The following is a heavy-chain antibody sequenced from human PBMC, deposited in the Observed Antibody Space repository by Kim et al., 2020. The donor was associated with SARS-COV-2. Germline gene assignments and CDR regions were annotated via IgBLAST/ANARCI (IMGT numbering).Heavy chain of an antibody. J-gene: IGHJ4*02. CDR2: IKSKTDGGTT. CDR3: TTDQVGATKPVY. Sequence: GGSLRLSCAASGFTFSNAWMSWVRQAPGKGLEWVGRIKSKTDGGTTDYAAPVKGRFTISRDDSKNTLYLQMNSLKTEDTPVYYCTTDQVGATKPVYWGQGTLVTVSS. V-gene: IGHV3-15*01. D-gene: IGHD1-26*01. CDR1: GFTFSNAW.